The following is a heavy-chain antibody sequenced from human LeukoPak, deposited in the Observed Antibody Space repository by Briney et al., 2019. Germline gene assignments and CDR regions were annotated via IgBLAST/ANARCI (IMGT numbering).Heavy chain of an antibody. CDR3: ARSSGGKQASGYNSGWYGDYFDY. Sequence: GGSLRLSCAASGFTFSRYWMHWVRHAPGKGLVWVSPINSDGSTTTYADSVTGRFTVSRDNAKNTQYLQMNSLRAEDTAVHYCARSSGGKQASGYNSGWYGDYFDYWGQGTLVTVSS. V-gene: IGHV3-74*01. CDR1: GFTFSRYW. J-gene: IGHJ4*02. CDR2: INSDGSTT. D-gene: IGHD6-19*01.